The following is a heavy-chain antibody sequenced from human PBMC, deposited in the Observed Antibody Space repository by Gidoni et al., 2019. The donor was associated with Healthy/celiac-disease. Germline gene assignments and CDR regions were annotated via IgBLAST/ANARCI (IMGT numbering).Heavy chain of an antibody. CDR2: IYYSGST. D-gene: IGHD2-2*01. Sequence: QVQLQESGPGLVKPSQTLSLTCTVSGGSISSGGYYWSWIRQHPGKGLEWIGYIYYSGSTYYNPSLKIRVTISVDTSKNQFSLKLSSVTAADTAVYYCARDRGGGTSYGMDVWGQGTTVTVSS. J-gene: IGHJ6*02. CDR3: ARDRGGGTSYGMDV. V-gene: IGHV4-31*03. CDR1: GGSISSGGYY.